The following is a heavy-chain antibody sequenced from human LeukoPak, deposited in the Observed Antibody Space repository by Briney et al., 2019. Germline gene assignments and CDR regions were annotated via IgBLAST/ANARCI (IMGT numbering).Heavy chain of an antibody. Sequence: GGSLRLSCAASGSTFSSYSMNWVRKAPGKGLEWVSSISSSSSYIYYADSVKGRFTISRDNAKNSLYLQMKSLRVEDTAVYYCARGRYYDFWSGYNYMDVWGKGTTVTVSS. CDR1: GSTFSSYS. CDR2: ISSSSSYI. D-gene: IGHD3-3*01. V-gene: IGHV3-21*01. J-gene: IGHJ6*03. CDR3: ARGRYYDFWSGYNYMDV.